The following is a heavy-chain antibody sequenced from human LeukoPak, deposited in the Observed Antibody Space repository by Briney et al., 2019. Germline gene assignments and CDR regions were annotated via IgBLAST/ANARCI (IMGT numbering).Heavy chain of an antibody. D-gene: IGHD3-22*01. CDR2: ISAYNGNT. Sequence: GASVKLSCKASASTFTSNGISWVRQAPGQGLEWMGWISAYNGNTNYAQKLPGRVTMTTDTATSTAYMELRSLRSDDTAVYYCAGDYDSSGYYCDCWGQGTLVTVSS. CDR1: ASTFTSNG. J-gene: IGHJ4*02. CDR3: AGDYDSSGYYCDC. V-gene: IGHV1-18*01.